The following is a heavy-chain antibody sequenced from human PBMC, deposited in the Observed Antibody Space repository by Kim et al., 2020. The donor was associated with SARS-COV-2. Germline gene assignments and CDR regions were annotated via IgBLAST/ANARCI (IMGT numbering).Heavy chain of an antibody. CDR3: AREGTTVAYYYYYMDV. CDR2: IIPLLGTA. D-gene: IGHD4-4*01. CDR1: GGVFSTNA. V-gene: IGHV1-69*04. J-gene: IGHJ6*03. Sequence: ASVKVSCKASGGVFSTNAINWVRQAPGRGLEWMGKIIPLLGTAKYAEKFQGRVTIKADKSTNTAYMEVNSLRYEDTAVYYCAREGTTVAYYYYYMDVWGKGTTVTVSS.